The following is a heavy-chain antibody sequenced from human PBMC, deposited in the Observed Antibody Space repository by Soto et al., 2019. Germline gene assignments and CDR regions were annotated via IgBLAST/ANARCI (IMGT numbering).Heavy chain of an antibody. J-gene: IGHJ4*02. CDR2: VNGDGSST. CDR1: GYTFSSYW. CDR3: ARVMANLPWYFDY. Sequence: GSLRLSCSASGYTFSSYWMHWVRQAPGKGLVWVSRVNGDGSSTSYADPVKGRFTISRDNAKNTVHLQMDSLRAEDTAVYYCARVMANLPWYFDYWGQGTLVTVYS. D-gene: IGHD2-8*01. V-gene: IGHV3-74*01.